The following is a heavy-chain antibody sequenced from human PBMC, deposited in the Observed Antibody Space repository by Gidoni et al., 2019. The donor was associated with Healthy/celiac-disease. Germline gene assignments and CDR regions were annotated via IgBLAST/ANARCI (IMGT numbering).Heavy chain of an antibody. Sequence: EVQLLESGGGLVQPGGSLRLSCAASGFTFSSYAMSWVRQAPGKGLEWVSAISGSGGSTYYADSVKGRFTISRDNSKNTLYLQMNSLRAEDTAVYYCAKWLRYCSSTSCYSDRVWGQGTLVTVPS. CDR3: AKWLRYCSSTSCYSDRV. CDR1: GFTFSSYA. D-gene: IGHD2-2*01. CDR2: ISGSGGST. V-gene: IGHV3-23*01. J-gene: IGHJ4*02.